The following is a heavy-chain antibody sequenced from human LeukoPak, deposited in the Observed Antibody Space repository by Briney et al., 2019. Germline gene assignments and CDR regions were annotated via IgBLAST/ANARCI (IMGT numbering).Heavy chain of an antibody. CDR3: AKGRSGIEY. CDR2: IWYDGSNK. J-gene: IGHJ4*02. D-gene: IGHD1-1*01. Sequence: SGGSLRLSCAASGFTLSSYGMHWVRQAPGKGLEWVAVIWYDGSNKYYADSVKGRFTISRDNSKNTLYLQMNSLRAEDTAVYYCAKGRSGIEYWGQGTLVTVSS. V-gene: IGHV3-33*06. CDR1: GFTLSSYG.